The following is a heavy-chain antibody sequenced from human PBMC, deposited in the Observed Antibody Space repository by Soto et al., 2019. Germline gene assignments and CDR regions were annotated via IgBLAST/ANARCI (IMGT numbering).Heavy chain of an antibody. CDR1: GGTFSSYA. Sequence: QVQLVQSGAEVKKPGSSVKVSCKASGGTFSSYAISWVRQAPGQGLEWMGGIIPIFGTANYAQKFQGRVTVPADESTSTAYMELSSLRSEDTAVYYCARDWYCSSTRCYLEPGPYYGMDVWGQGTTVTVSS. V-gene: IGHV1-69*01. J-gene: IGHJ6*02. CDR3: ARDWYCSSTRCYLEPGPYYGMDV. CDR2: IIPIFGTA. D-gene: IGHD2-2*01.